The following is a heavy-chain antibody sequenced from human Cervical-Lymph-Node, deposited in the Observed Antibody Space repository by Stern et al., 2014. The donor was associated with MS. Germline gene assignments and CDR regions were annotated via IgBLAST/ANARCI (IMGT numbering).Heavy chain of an antibody. CDR3: ARGGDDFDY. CDR1: GGSISSYY. Sequence: QVQLVESGPGLVKPSETLSLTCTVSGGSISSYYWSWVRQPPGKGLEWIGDISYSGSTKYNPSLKSRVTISEDTSKNQFSLKLSSVTAADTAVYYCARGGDDFDYWGQGTLVTVSS. D-gene: IGHD4-17*01. V-gene: IGHV4-59*01. J-gene: IGHJ4*02. CDR2: ISYSGST.